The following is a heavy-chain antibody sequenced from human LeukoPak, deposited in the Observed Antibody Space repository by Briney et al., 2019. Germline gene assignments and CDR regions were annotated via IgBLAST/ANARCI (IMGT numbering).Heavy chain of an antibody. J-gene: IGHJ4*02. CDR1: GFPFSGYW. CDR2: INSDGSGA. D-gene: IGHD1-26*01. CDR3: GSFGVKWEIDY. V-gene: IGHV3-74*01. Sequence: GGSLRLSCAASGFPFSGYWMHLVRQAPGNGLGWVSRINSDGSGADYADSVRGRFTISRDNAKNTLYLQMNSLSAEDTAVYYCGSFGVKWEIDYWGQGTLVTVSS.